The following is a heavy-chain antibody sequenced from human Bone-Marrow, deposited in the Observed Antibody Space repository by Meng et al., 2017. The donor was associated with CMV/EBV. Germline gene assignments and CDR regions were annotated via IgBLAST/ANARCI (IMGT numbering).Heavy chain of an antibody. CDR3: ARGQVQCSTINCHDYRFSGMDV. Sequence: ASVKVSCKASGYTFSNYDIIWVRQASGQGLEWVGWMNPNRGNTAYAQKFQGRVTMTRDTSTSIAYMEPSSLRSGDTAVYYCARGQVQCSTINCHDYRFSGMDVWGQGTTVTVSS. CDR1: GYTFSNYD. D-gene: IGHD2/OR15-2a*01. V-gene: IGHV1-8*01. J-gene: IGHJ6*02. CDR2: MNPNRGNT.